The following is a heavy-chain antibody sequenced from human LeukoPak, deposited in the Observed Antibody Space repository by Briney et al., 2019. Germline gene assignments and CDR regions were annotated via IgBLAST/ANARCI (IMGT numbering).Heavy chain of an antibody. V-gene: IGHV1-69*01. CDR2: IIPIVGTA. J-gene: IGHJ6*02. Sequence: ASVKVSCKASGGTFSSYAISWVRQAPGQGLEWMGGIIPIVGTANYAQKFQGRVTITADESTSTAYMELSSLRSEDTAVYYCASLDYYDSSGYYRGWYYYGMDVWGQGTTVTVSS. CDR1: GGTFSSYA. D-gene: IGHD3-22*01. CDR3: ASLDYYDSSGYYRGWYYYGMDV.